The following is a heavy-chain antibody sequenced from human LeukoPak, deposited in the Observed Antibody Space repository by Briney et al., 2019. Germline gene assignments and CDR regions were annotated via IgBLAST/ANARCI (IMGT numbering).Heavy chain of an antibody. J-gene: IGHJ4*02. D-gene: IGHD3-22*01. CDR3: ALLVVITTASDY. CDR1: GFTFTSSA. V-gene: IGHV1-58*02. CDR2: IVVGSGNT. Sequence: GASVKVSCKASGFTFTSSAMQWVRQARGQRLEWIGWIVVGSGNTNYAQKFQERVTITRDMSTSTAYMELRSLRSDDTAVYYCALLVVITTASDYWGQGTLVTVSS.